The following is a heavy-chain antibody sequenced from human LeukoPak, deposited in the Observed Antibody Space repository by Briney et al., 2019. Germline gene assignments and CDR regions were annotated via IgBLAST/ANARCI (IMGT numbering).Heavy chain of an antibody. D-gene: IGHD6-13*01. V-gene: IGHV5-51*01. CDR3: ARLRSSSWYTVDY. CDR1: GSTLPYYW. CDR2: IYTDDSDT. Sequence: GASLQISCKGSGSTLPYYWIAWVRQLPGKGLEWMGIIYTDDSDTRYSPSFQGLVTISADKSITTAYLQWSSLKASDTAMYYCARLRSSSWYTVDYWGQGTLVTVSS. J-gene: IGHJ4*02.